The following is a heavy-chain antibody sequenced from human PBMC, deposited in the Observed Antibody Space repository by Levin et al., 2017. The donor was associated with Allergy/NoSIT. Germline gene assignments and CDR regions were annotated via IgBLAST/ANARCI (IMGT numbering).Heavy chain of an antibody. J-gene: IGHJ5*02. V-gene: IGHV4-59*08. D-gene: IGHD3-10*01. CDR3: ARHTEPLWFGEFDP. Sequence: PSETLSLTCTVSGGSISSYYWSWIRQPPGKGLEWIGYIYYSGSTNYNPSLKSRVTISVDTSKNQFSLKLSSVTAADTAVYYCARHTEPLWFGEFDPWGQGTLVTVSS. CDR2: IYYSGST. CDR1: GGSISSYY.